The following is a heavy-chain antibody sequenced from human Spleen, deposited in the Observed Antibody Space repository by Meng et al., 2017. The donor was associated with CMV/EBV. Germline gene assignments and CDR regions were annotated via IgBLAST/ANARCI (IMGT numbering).Heavy chain of an antibody. CDR3: ARDNHGFGDLREDV. Sequence: GGSLRLSCVGYGFTFSSYTMNWVRQAPGKGLEWVSWITSSGGYIYYSDSVKGRFTISRDNAKNSLYLQMNSLRAEDTAVYYCARDNHGFGDLREDVWGQGTTVTVSS. V-gene: IGHV3-21*01. J-gene: IGHJ6*02. CDR1: GFTFSSYT. CDR2: ITSSGGYI. D-gene: IGHD3-10*01.